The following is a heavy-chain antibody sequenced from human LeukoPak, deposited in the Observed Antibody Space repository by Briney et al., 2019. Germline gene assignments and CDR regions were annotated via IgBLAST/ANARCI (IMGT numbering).Heavy chain of an antibody. CDR3: AKWPEGATPKFHH. Sequence: GGSLRLSCAASGFTFSSYAMSWVRQAPGKGLEAPGKGLEWVPTISASGHATYYPDSVRGRFTISRDNSKSTLHLQMDSLRAEDSALYYCAKWPEGATPKFHHWGQGTLVTVSS. CDR2: ISASGHAT. J-gene: IGHJ4*02. V-gene: IGHV3-23*01. D-gene: IGHD1-26*01. CDR1: GFTFSSYA.